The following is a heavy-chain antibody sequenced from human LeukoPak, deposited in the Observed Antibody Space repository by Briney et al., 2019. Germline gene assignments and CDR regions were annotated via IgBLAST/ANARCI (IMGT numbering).Heavy chain of an antibody. CDR3: ARDPGSYPFDY. V-gene: IGHV1-69*05. CDR1: EGTFSSYA. D-gene: IGHD1-26*01. Sequence: ASVKVSCKASEGTFSSYAISWVRQAPGQGLEWMGRIIPIFGTANYAQKFQGRVTITTDESTSTAYMELSSLRSDDTAVYYCARDPGSYPFDYWGQGTLVTVSS. J-gene: IGHJ4*02. CDR2: IIPIFGTA.